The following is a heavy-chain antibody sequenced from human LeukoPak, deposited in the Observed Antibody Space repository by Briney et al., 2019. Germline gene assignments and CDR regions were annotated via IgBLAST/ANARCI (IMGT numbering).Heavy chain of an antibody. Sequence: SETLSLTCTVYGGTISRYYLSWIRQPAGKGLEGIGRISTSGSANYKPPLKSRGSMSVDTSRNQFSLRLSSVTAADTAVYYCARGMVIGTSLPSDYMDVWGKGTTVTVSS. CDR2: ISTSGSA. J-gene: IGHJ6*03. CDR3: ARGMVIGTSLPSDYMDV. CDR1: GGTISRYY. V-gene: IGHV4-4*07. D-gene: IGHD2-2*01.